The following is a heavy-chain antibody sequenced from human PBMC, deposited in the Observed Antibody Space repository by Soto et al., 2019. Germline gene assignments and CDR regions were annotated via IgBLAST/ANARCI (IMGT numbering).Heavy chain of an antibody. CDR1: GFTFSGYA. CDR3: ARELHSSGNAFDI. J-gene: IGHJ3*02. D-gene: IGHD6-19*01. Sequence: QVQLVESGGGVVQPGRSLRLSCAASGFTFSGYAMHWVRQAPGKGLEWVAVISYDGSNKYYADSVKGRFTISRDNSKNTLYLQMNSLRAEDTAVYYCARELHSSGNAFDIWGQGTMVTVSS. V-gene: IGHV3-30-3*01. CDR2: ISYDGSNK.